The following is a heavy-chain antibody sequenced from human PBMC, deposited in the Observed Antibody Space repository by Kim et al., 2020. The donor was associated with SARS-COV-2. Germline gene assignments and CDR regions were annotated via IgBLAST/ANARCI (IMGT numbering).Heavy chain of an antibody. Sequence: KSRVTMSVDTSKNQFSLKLSSVTAADTAVYYCARDQFSVVAYYYYGMDVWGQGTTVTVSS. V-gene: IGHV4-4*06. CDR3: ARDQFSVVAYYYYGMDV. D-gene: IGHD3-22*01. J-gene: IGHJ6*02.